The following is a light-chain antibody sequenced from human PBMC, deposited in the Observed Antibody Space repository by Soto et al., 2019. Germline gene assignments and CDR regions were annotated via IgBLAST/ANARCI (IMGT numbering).Light chain of an antibody. J-gene: IGLJ3*02. Sequence: QSVLTQPASVSGSPGQSITISCTGTSSDVGGYDYVSWYQQHPGKAPKLMIYAVTNRPSGVSDRFSGSKSGTTASLTISGLQAEDEADYYCSSYSGSSTWVFGGGTQLTVL. CDR2: AVT. CDR3: SSYSGSSTWV. V-gene: IGLV2-14*01. CDR1: SSDVGGYDY.